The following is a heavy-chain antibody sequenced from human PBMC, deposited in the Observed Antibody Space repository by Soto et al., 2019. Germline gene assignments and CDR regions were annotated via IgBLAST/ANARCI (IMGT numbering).Heavy chain of an antibody. CDR1: GYTFTSYA. J-gene: IGHJ5*02. V-gene: IGHV1-3*01. CDR3: ARGSGSSVLRFLEWLEDWFDP. CDR2: INAGNGNT. Sequence: QVQLVQSGAEVKKPGASVKVSCKASGYTFTSYAMHWVRQAPGQRLEWMGWINAGNGNTKYSQKFQGRVTITRDTSASTAYMELSSLRSEDTAVYYCARGSGSSVLRFLEWLEDWFDPWGQGTLVTVSS. D-gene: IGHD3-3*01.